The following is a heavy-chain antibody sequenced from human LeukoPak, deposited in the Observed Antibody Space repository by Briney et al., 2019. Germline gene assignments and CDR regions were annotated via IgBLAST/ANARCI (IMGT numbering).Heavy chain of an antibody. Sequence: PGGSLRLSCVVSGFRFDDYGMHWVRQAPGKGLEWVSGISWSGTTTGYADSVKGRFTISRDSAKNSLYLQMDSLSVEDTGLYYCAKDESTGGFAPGYFYGMGVWGQGTTVTVSS. V-gene: IGHV3-9*01. D-gene: IGHD3-16*01. CDR1: GFRFDDYG. CDR3: AKDESTGGFAPGYFYGMGV. CDR2: ISWSGTTT. J-gene: IGHJ6*02.